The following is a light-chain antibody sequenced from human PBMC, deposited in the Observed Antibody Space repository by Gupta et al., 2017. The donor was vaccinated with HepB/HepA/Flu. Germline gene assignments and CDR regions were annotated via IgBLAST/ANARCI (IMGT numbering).Light chain of an antibody. CDR1: PSISRW. CDR2: EAS. J-gene: IGKJ3*01. CDR3: QQYNRSPT. Sequence: DIQMTQSPSTLSASVGDRVTITCRASPSISRWLAWYQQKPGKAPKLLIYEASNLESGVPSRFSGSGSGTEFTLTISSLQPDDCATYYCQQYNRSPTFGPGTKVDIK. V-gene: IGKV1-5*03.